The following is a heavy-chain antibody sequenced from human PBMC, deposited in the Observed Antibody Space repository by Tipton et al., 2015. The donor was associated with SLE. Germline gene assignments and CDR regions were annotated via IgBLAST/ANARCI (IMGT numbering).Heavy chain of an antibody. CDR1: GFTFSSYW. V-gene: IGHV3-74*01. J-gene: IGHJ4*02. Sequence: SLRLSCAASGFTFSSYWMHWVRQAPGKGLVWVSRINSDGSSTSYADSVKGRFTISRDNAKNTLHLQMNSLRAEDTAVYYCAREAAGVEMATNTLTGWGQGTLVTVSS. CDR2: INSDGSST. D-gene: IGHD5-24*01. CDR3: AREAAGVEMATNTLTG.